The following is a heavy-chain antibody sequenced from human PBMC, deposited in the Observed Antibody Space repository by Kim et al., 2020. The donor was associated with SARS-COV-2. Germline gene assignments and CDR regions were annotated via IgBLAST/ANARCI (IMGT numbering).Heavy chain of an antibody. CDR2: ST. J-gene: IGHJ4*02. Sequence: STYYADSVNGRFTISRDNSKNTQYPQMNSQRAEDPAVYYWAKGYRGRHPSGLDYWGQGALVTVSS. V-gene: IGHV3-23*01. D-gene: IGHD4-4*01. CDR3: AKGYRGRHPSGLDY.